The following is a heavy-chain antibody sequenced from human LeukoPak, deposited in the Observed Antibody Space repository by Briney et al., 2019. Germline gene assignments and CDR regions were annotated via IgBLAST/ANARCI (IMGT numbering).Heavy chain of an antibody. V-gene: IGHV3-15*01. J-gene: IGHJ4*02. CDR3: AKKGGTTGTYYFDY. D-gene: IGHD1-1*01. CDR2: IKSKTDGGTT. Sequence: GGSLRLSCAASGFTFSNAWMSWVRQAPGKGLEWVGRIKSKTDGGTTDYAAPVKGRFTISRDDSKNTLYLQMNSLRAEDTAVYYCAKKGGTTGTYYFDYWGQGTLVTVSS. CDR1: GFTFSNAW.